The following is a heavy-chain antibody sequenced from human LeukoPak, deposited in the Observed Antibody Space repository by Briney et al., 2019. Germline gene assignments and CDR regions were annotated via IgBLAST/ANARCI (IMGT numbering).Heavy chain of an antibody. CDR3: ARNPSSSWYGYYYYGMDV. CDR2: IYYSGST. D-gene: IGHD6-13*01. V-gene: IGHV4-59*01. CDR1: GGSISSYY. J-gene: IGHJ6*02. Sequence: PSETLSLTCTVSGGSISSYYWSWIRQPPGKGLEWIGYIYYSGSTNYNPSLKSRVTISVDTSKNQFSLKLSSVTAADTAVYYCARNPSSSWYGYYYYGMDVWGQGTTVTVSS.